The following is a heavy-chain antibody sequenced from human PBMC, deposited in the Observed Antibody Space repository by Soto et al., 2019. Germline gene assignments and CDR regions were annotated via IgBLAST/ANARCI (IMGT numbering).Heavy chain of an antibody. Sequence: GASVKVSCKASGYTFTSYGIIWVRQAPGQGLEWMGWISAYNGNTNYAQKLQGRVTMTTDTSTSTAYMELRSLRSDDTAVYYCARGRDSPNPDYYDSSGYEWAYYWGQGTLVTVSS. CDR1: GYTFTSYG. J-gene: IGHJ4*02. CDR3: ARGRDSPNPDYYDSSGYEWAYY. V-gene: IGHV1-18*01. CDR2: ISAYNGNT. D-gene: IGHD3-22*01.